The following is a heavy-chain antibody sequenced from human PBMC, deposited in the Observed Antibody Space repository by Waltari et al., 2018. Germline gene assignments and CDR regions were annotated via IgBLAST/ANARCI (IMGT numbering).Heavy chain of an antibody. Sequence: QVQLVESGGGVVQPGGSLRLSCAASGFTFSSYGMHWVRQAPGKGLEWVAFIRYDGSNKYYADSVKGRFTISRDNSKNTLYLQMNSLRAEDTAVYYCAKDLHSGSYSGYFQHWGQGTLVTVSS. CDR3: AKDLHSGSYSGYFQH. D-gene: IGHD1-26*01. V-gene: IGHV3-30*02. CDR1: GFTFSSYG. CDR2: IRYDGSNK. J-gene: IGHJ1*01.